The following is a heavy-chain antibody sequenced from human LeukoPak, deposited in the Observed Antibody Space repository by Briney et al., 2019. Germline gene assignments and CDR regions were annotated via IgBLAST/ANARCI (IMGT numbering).Heavy chain of an antibody. V-gene: IGHV1-2*06. D-gene: IGHD4-17*01. Sequence: GASVKVSCKASGYTFTVYYIHWVRQAPGQGLEWMGRIIPGSGGTNYAQKFQGRGTMTRDTSINTAYMELSRLTSDDTAVYYCARENYGVPWGQGTLVTVSS. CDR1: GYTFTVYY. CDR3: ARENYGVP. J-gene: IGHJ5*02. CDR2: IIPGSGGT.